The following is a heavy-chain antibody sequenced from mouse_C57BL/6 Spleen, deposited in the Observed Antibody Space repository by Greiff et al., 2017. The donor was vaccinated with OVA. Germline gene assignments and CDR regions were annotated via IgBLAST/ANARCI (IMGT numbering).Heavy chain of an antibody. Sequence: QVQLQQSGPELVKPGASVKISCKASGYAFSSSWMNWVKQRPGKGLEWIGRIYPGDGDTNYNGKFKGKATLTADKSSSTAYMQLSSLTSEDSAVYVCARGDYDWYFDVWGTGTTVTVSS. CDR1: GYAFSSSW. V-gene: IGHV1-82*01. CDR3: ARGDYDWYFDV. CDR2: IYPGDGDT. D-gene: IGHD2-4*01. J-gene: IGHJ1*03.